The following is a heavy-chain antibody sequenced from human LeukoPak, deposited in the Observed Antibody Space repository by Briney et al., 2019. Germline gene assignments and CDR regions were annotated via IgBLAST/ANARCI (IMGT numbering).Heavy chain of an antibody. J-gene: IGHJ5*02. V-gene: IGHV1-8*03. CDR3: ARVIPRKTVAGTGYNWFDP. D-gene: IGHD6-19*01. CDR2: MNPNSGNT. Sequence: GASVKVSCKASGYTFTSYYIHWVRQATGQGLEWMGWMNPNSGNTGYAQKFQGRVTITRNTSISTAYMELSSLRSEDTAVYYCARVIPRKTVAGTGYNWFDPWGQGTLVTVSS. CDR1: GYTFTSYY.